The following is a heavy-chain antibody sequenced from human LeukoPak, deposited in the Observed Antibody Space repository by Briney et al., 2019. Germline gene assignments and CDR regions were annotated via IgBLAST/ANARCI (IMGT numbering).Heavy chain of an antibody. D-gene: IGHD5-12*01. J-gene: IGHJ4*02. CDR3: ARGFGQWLP. V-gene: IGHV4-59*12. CDR1: GGSINSYY. Sequence: PSETLSLTCTVSGGSINSYYWSWIRQPPGKGLEWIGYIYCSGSTNYNPSLKSRVTISVDTSKNQFSLKLSSVTAADTAVYYCARGFGQWLPWGQGTLVTVSS. CDR2: IYCSGST.